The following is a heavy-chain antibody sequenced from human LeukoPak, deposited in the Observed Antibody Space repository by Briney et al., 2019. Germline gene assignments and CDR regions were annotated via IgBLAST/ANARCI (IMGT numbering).Heavy chain of an antibody. J-gene: IGHJ6*03. Sequence: SETLSLTCTVSGGSISSYYWSWIRQPPGKGLEWIGYIYYSGSTNYNPSLKSRVTISVDTSKNQFSLKLSSVTAADTAVYYCARGGYYYYYYYMDVWGKGTTVTTSS. V-gene: IGHV4-59*01. CDR2: IYYSGST. CDR1: GGSISSYY. CDR3: ARGGYYYYYYYMDV.